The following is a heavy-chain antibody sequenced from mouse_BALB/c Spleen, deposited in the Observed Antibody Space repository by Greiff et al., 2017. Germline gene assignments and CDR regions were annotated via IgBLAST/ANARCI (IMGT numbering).Heavy chain of an antibody. V-gene: IGHV14-3*02. D-gene: IGHD2-4*01. CDR1: GFNIKDTY. J-gene: IGHJ2*01. CDR2: IDPANGNT. Sequence: VQLQQSGAELVKPGASVKLSCTASGFNIKDTYMHWVKQRPEQGLEWIGRIDPANGNTKYDPKFQGKATITADTSSNTAYLQLSSLTSEDTAVYYCARGSPRDYGEGDLFDYWGQGTTLTVSS. CDR3: ARGSPRDYGEGDLFDY.